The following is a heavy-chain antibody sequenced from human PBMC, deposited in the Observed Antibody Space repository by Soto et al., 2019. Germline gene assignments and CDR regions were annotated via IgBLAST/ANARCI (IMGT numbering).Heavy chain of an antibody. D-gene: IGHD1-20*01. CDR1: GYSISSGNY. V-gene: IGHV4-38-2*02. J-gene: IGHJ6*02. Sequence: PSETLSVTCAVSGYSISSGNYWSWIRQPPGRGLEWIGSLYHIGSTHYNTSLKIRVTISVDTSKNNLSLELSSVTAADTAMYYCAKDSSTRITGTDYYYGMDVWGQGTTVTVSS. CDR3: AKDSSTRITGTDYYYGMDV. CDR2: LYHIGST.